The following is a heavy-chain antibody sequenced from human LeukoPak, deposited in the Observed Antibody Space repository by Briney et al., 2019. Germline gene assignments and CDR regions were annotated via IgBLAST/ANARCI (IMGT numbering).Heavy chain of an antibody. J-gene: IGHJ3*02. CDR2: ISSSGSDI. CDR3: ARASDHDWGSYRWDAFDI. D-gene: IGHD3-16*02. Sequence: GGSLRLSCAASTFTFSSYTMNWVRQAPGTGLERVSCISSSGSDIYYADSLKGRFTVSRDNARKSLYLQMNSLRAEDTAVYYCARASDHDWGSYRWDAFDIWGQGTMVTVSS. CDR1: TFTFSSYT. V-gene: IGHV3-21*01.